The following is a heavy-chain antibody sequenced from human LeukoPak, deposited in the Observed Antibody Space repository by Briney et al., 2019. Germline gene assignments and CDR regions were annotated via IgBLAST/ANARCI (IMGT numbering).Heavy chain of an antibody. CDR1: GFTFSTYS. V-gene: IGHV3-48*02. CDR3: ARRIDY. Sequence: GGSLRLSCAASGFTFSTYSMNWVRRAPGKGLEWISYITSSSSTIYYADSVKGRFTISRDNARNSLYLQMNSLRDEDTAVYYCARRIDYWGQGTLVTVSS. J-gene: IGHJ4*02. CDR2: ITSSSSTI.